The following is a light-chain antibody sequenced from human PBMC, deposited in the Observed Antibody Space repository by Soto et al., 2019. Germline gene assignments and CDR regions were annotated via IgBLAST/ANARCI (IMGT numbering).Light chain of an antibody. J-gene: IGKJ4*01. V-gene: IGKV3-11*01. CDR1: QNISNY. CDR3: QQHINWPLT. CDR2: DVS. Sequence: IVLTQAPATLSLSPLKRANLSCRASQNISNYLIWYQQKPGQAPRLLIYDVSNRATGIPARFSGSGSGTDFTLTISSLQAEDVAVYYCQQHINWPLTFGGGTKVDIK.